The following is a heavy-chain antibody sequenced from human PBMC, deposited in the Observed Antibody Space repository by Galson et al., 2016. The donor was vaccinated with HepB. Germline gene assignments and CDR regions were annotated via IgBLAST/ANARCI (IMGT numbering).Heavy chain of an antibody. CDR3: ARGTVAVLATAGGIWYYDL. D-gene: IGHD2-21*01. CDR2: IYHTGTT. Sequence: WWTWVRQTPGEGLEWIGEIYHTGTTNYNPSLESRVTISIDKSKSQFSLNLSSVTAADTALYYCARGTVAVLATAGGIWYYDLWGRGSLVSVS. V-gene: IGHV4-4*02. CDR1: W. J-gene: IGHJ2*01.